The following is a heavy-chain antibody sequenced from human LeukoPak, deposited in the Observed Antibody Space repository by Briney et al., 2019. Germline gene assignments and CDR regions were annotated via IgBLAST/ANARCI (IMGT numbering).Heavy chain of an antibody. CDR2: IYPGDSDT. V-gene: IGHV5-51*01. CDR3: ARRQGCSSTACPPDY. CDR1: GYSFNTYW. Sequence: GESLKISCKGSGYSFNTYWIGWVRQMPGKGLEWMVVIYPGDSDTRYSPSFQGQVTMSADKSISTAYLRWSSLKASDTATYYCARRQGCSSTACPPDYWGQGTLVTVSS. J-gene: IGHJ4*02. D-gene: IGHD2-2*01.